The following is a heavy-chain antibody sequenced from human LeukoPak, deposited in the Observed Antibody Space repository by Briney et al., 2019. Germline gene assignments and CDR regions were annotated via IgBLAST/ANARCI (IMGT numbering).Heavy chain of an antibody. V-gene: IGHV4-34*01. J-gene: IGHJ4*01. CDR3: ASGELGSGSYYWFDY. CDR2: INHSGST. CDR1: GGSFSGYY. D-gene: IGHD3-10*02. Sequence: SETLSLTCAAYGGSFSGYYGSWIRQPPGKGLEWIGEINHSGSTNYNPSLKSRVTISVDTYKNQFSLKLSSVTAADTAVYYCASGELGSGSYYWFDYCGHGTLVTVSS.